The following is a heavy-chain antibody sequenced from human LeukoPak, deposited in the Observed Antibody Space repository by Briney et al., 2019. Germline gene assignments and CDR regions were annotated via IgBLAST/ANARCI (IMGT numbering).Heavy chain of an antibody. CDR3: ATFIGSITMVRGASNWFDP. V-gene: IGHV1-69*04. Sequence: ASVKVSCKASGNTFSSYAISWVRQAPGQGLEWMGRIIPILGIANYAQKFQGRVTITADKSTSTAYMELSSLRSEDTAVYYCATFIGSITMVRGASNWFDPWGQGTLVTVSS. J-gene: IGHJ5*02. D-gene: IGHD3-10*01. CDR1: GNTFSSYA. CDR2: IIPILGIA.